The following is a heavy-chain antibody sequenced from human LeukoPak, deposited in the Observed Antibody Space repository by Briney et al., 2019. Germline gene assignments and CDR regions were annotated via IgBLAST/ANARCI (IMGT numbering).Heavy chain of an antibody. V-gene: IGHV3-33*01. CDR1: GFTFSSYG. D-gene: IGHD1-26*01. CDR3: ARDWGAGPHVAYYFDY. Sequence: GGSLRLSCAASGFTFSSYGMHWVRQAPGKGLEWVAVIWYDGSNKYYADSVKGRFTISRDNSKNTLYLQMSSLRAEDTAVYYCARDWGAGPHVAYYFDYWGQGTLVTVSS. J-gene: IGHJ4*02. CDR2: IWYDGSNK.